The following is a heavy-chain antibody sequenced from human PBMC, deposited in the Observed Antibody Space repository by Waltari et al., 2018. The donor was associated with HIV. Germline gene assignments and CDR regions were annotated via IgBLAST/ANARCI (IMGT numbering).Heavy chain of an antibody. CDR2: ISGSGGST. J-gene: IGHJ6*02. Sequence: EVQLLESGGGLVQPGGSLRLSCAASGFTFSSYAMSWVRQAPGKGLEWVSAISGSGGSTYYADSVKGRFTISRDNSKNTLYLQMNSLRAEDTAVYYCAKSAVGGMVQGAADYYYYYGMDVWGQGTTVTVSS. CDR1: GFTFSSYA. D-gene: IGHD3-10*01. V-gene: IGHV3-23*01. CDR3: AKSAVGGMVQGAADYYYYYGMDV.